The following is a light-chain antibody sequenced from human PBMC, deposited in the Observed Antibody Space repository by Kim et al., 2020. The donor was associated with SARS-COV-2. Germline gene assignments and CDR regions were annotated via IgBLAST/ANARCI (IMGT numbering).Light chain of an antibody. CDR3: QQYGNSPFT. Sequence: PPGERATLSCRTSQRVSSDYVAWYQQRPGQAPRLLIYDASSRATGVPDRFSGSGSGTDFTLTISRLEPEDFAVYHCQQYGNSPFTFGPGTKVDIK. CDR1: QRVSSDY. CDR2: DAS. J-gene: IGKJ3*01. V-gene: IGKV3-20*01.